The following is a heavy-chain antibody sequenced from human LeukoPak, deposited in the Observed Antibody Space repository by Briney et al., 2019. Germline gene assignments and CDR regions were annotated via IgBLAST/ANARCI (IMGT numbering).Heavy chain of an antibody. CDR3: ARDRIEDYGGNSGDFQH. V-gene: IGHV3-30-3*01. Sequence: GRSLRLSCAASGFTFSSYAMHWVRQAPGKGLEWVALISYDGSDKYYADSVKGRFTISRDNSKNTLYLQMNSLRAEDTAVYYCARDRIEDYGGNSGDFQHWGQGTLVTVSS. CDR2: ISYDGSDK. J-gene: IGHJ1*01. D-gene: IGHD4-23*01. CDR1: GFTFSSYA.